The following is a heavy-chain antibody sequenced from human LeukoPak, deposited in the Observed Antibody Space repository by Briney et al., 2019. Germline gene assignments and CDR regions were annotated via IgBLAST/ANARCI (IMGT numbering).Heavy chain of an antibody. CDR2: IIPIFGTA. CDR1: GGTFSSYA. V-gene: IGHV1-69*13. J-gene: IGHJ3*02. CDR3: ADAAPVTGEGAFDI. D-gene: IGHD7-27*01. Sequence: GASVKVSCKASGGTFSSYAISWVRQAPGQGLEWMGGIIPIFGTANYAQKFQGRVTITADESTSTAYMELSSLRSEDTAVYYCADAAPVTGEGAFDIWGQGTMVTVSS.